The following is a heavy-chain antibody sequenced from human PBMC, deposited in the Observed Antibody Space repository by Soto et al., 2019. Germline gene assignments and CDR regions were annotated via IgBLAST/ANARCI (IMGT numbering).Heavy chain of an antibody. CDR2: IKSQASGGTI. J-gene: IGHJ4*02. CDR3: THLLSLAHPYSYL. Sequence: GGSLRLSCAASGITFIYAWMDWVRQAPGKRLEWVGRIKSQASGGTIDYAAPVKGRFTISRDDPKNTVYLQMDSLKTEDTAVYYCTHLLSLAHPYSYLWGQGTQVTVSS. D-gene: IGHD2-21*01. V-gene: IGHV3-15*07. CDR1: GITFIYAW.